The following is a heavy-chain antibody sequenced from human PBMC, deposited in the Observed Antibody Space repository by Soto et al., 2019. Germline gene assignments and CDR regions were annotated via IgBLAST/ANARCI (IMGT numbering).Heavy chain of an antibody. D-gene: IGHD6-13*01. J-gene: IGHJ4*02. Sequence: ETRSLTCTVSGASISSYDWSWIRQPPGKGLEWIGYIYYNGNTDYKPSLQSRVTISIEPSKSHFSLRLTSVTAADTAVYYCARDTGGIAGNGIDHWGQGILVTVSS. CDR1: GASISSYD. V-gene: IGHV4-59*01. CDR2: IYYNGNT. CDR3: ARDTGGIAGNGIDH.